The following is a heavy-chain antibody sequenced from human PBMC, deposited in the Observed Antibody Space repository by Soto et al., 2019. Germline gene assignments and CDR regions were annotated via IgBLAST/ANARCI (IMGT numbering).Heavy chain of an antibody. CDR1: GNSLHSDKYY. D-gene: IGHD3-9*01. V-gene: IGHV4-39*01. CDR2: IYYRGNT. CDR3: VGLEGLAAISYYFGY. Sequence: SETLSLTRSVSGNSLHSDKYYRGWIRQPPGKGLEWIGRIYYRGNTYYSPSLKTRVTRSLDKSKSQFSLKLNSVTAADSAVYFCVGLEGLAAISYYFGYWGKGTLVTVSS. J-gene: IGHJ4*02.